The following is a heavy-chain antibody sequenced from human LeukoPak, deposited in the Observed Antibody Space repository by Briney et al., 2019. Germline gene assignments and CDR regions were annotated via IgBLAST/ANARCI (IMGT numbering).Heavy chain of an antibody. D-gene: IGHD3-10*01. V-gene: IGHV1-18*01. Sequence: ASVKVSCKASGHTFTSYGISWVRQAPGQGLEWMGWISAYNGNTNYAQKLQGRVTMTTDTSTSTAYMELSSLRSEDTAVYYCAAPVRGNNWFDPWGQGTLVTVSS. CDR2: ISAYNGNT. CDR1: GHTFTSYG. J-gene: IGHJ5*02. CDR3: AAPVRGNNWFDP.